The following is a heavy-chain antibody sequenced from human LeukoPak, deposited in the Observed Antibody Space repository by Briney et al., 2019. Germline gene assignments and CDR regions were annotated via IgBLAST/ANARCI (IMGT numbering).Heavy chain of an antibody. CDR3: ARERFYGSGSYYMDY. D-gene: IGHD3-10*01. CDR1: GYSISSGYY. J-gene: IGHJ4*02. CDR2: IYHSGST. Sequence: SETLSLTCTVSGYSISSGYYWGWIRQPPGKGLEWIGSIYHSGSTNYNPSLKSRVTISVDTSKNQFSLKLSSVTAADTAVYYCARERFYGSGSYYMDYWGQGTLVTVSS. V-gene: IGHV4-38-2*02.